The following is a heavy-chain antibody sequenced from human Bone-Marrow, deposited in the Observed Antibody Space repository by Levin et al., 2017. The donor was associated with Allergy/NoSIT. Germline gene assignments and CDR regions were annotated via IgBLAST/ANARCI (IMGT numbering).Heavy chain of an antibody. D-gene: IGHD1-26*01. Sequence: LSLTCAVSGFTFRRYGMNWVRQAPGKGLEWVSFISSSGDSISYGDSVKGRFIISRDNSENSVYLQMSSLRVDDTAVYYCARDMGEVELFSGKRYHHFYGMDVWSQGTTVTVSS. CDR3: ARDMGEVELFSGKRYHHFYGMDV. CDR2: ISSSGDSI. CDR1: GFTFRRYG. V-gene: IGHV3-48*03. J-gene: IGHJ6*02.